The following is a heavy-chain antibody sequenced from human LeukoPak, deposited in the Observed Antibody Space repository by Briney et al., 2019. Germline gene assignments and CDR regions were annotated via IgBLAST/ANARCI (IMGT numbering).Heavy chain of an antibody. D-gene: IGHD5-18*01. V-gene: IGHV3-48*01. J-gene: IGHJ4*02. CDR1: GFTFSSHS. CDR2: IDSVSSTI. Sequence: QAGGSLRLSCAASGFTFSSHSMNWVRQAPGKGLEWISYIDSVSSTIYYADSVKGRFTISRDNAKNSLWLQMNSLRAEDTAVYYCARGYNYGYSAFWGQGTLVTVSS. CDR3: ARGYNYGYSAF.